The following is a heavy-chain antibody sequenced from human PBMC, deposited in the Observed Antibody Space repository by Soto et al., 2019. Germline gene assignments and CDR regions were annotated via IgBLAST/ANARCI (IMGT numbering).Heavy chain of an antibody. CDR1: GFTFSSYA. Sequence: PGGSLRLSCAASGFTFSSYAMSWVRQAPGKGLEWVSAISGSGGSTYYADSVKGRFTISRDNSKNTLYLQMNSLRAEDTAVYYCAKDLKSITMVRGVISHDYWGQGTLVTVSS. J-gene: IGHJ4*02. D-gene: IGHD3-10*01. V-gene: IGHV3-23*01. CDR2: ISGSGGST. CDR3: AKDLKSITMVRGVISHDY.